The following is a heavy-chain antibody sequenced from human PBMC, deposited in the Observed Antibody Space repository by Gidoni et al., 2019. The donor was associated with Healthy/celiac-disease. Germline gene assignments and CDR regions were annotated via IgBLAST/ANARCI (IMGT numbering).Heavy chain of an antibody. D-gene: IGHD4-4*01. V-gene: IGHV4-34*01. CDR3: ARATYDYSFYYYGMDV. CDR2: INHSGST. Sequence: QVHLQQWGPGLLKPSETLSLTCAVYGGSFRGYYWSWIRPPPGKGLEWIGEINHSGSTNYNPSLKSRGTISVDTSKNQVSLKLSSVTAADTAVYYGARATYDYSFYYYGMDVWGQGTTVTVS. CDR1: GGSFRGYY. J-gene: IGHJ6*02.